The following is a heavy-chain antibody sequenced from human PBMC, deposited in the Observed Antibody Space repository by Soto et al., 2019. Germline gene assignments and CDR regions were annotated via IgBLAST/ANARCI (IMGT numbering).Heavy chain of an antibody. V-gene: IGHV4-39*07. CDR2: IYYSGST. CDR1: GGSISSSSYY. CDR3: ARVNYDSSGYWLDP. Sequence: SETLSLTCTVSGGSISSSSYYWGWIRQPPGKGLEWIGSIYYSGSTYYNPSLKSRVTISVDTSKNQFSLKLSSVTAADTAVYYCARVNYDSSGYWLDPWGQGTLVTVSS. J-gene: IGHJ5*02. D-gene: IGHD3-22*01.